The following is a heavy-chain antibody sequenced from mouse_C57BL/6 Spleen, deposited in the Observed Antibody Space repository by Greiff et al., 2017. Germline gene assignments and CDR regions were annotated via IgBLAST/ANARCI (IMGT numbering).Heavy chain of an antibody. J-gene: IGHJ4*01. D-gene: IGHD3-2*02. V-gene: IGHV1-69*01. CDR1: GYTFTSYW. CDR3: ARRDSSGSSYYYAMDY. CDR2: IDPSDSYT. Sequence: QVQLQQPGAELVMPGASVKLSCKASGYTFTSYWMHWVQQRPGQGLEWIGEIDPSDSYTNYNQKFKGKSTLTVDKSSSTAYMQLSSLTSEDSAVYYCARRDSSGSSYYYAMDYWGQGTSVTVSS.